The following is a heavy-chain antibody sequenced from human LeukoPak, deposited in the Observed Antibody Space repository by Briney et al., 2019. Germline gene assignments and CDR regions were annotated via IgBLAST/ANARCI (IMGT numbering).Heavy chain of an antibody. CDR1: GGSISSSSYY. Sequence: SETLSLTCTVSGGSISSSSYYWGWIRQPPGKGLEWIGSTYYSGSNYYNASLNRRVTISVDTSKNQFSLKLSSVTAADTAVYYCVIEDSSGTGAFDSWGQGTNVTVSS. J-gene: IGHJ3*02. CDR3: VIEDSSGTGAFDS. D-gene: IGHD3-22*01. CDR2: TYYSGSN. V-gene: IGHV4-39*07.